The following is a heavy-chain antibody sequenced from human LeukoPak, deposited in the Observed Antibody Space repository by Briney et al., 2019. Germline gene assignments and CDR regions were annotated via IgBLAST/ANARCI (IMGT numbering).Heavy chain of an antibody. CDR1: GFTFSSYW. CDR2: IKQDGSEK. V-gene: IGHV3-7*01. CDR3: ASWCSSTSCYGGAMVNH. Sequence: GGSLRLSCAASGFTFSSYWMSWVRQAPGKGLEWVANIKQDGSEKYYVDSVKGRFTISRDNAKNSLYLQMNSLRAEDTAVYYCASWCSSTSCYGGAMVNHWGQGTLVTVSS. J-gene: IGHJ5*02. D-gene: IGHD2-2*01.